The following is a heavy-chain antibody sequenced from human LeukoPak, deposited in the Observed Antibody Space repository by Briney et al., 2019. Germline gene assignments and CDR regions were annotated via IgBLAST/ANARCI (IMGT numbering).Heavy chain of an antibody. D-gene: IGHD6-19*01. V-gene: IGHV3-23*01. CDR3: VKGACSSGCSGNH. Sequence: GGSLRLSCAASGIAFSDSAMYWVRQAQRKGLECVSVITDSYNTYYGDSVKGRFTVSRDNSRKTLYLQMNSLRVDDTALYYCVKGACSSGCSGNHWGQGTRVIVSS. CDR1: GIAFSDSA. CDR2: ITDSYNT. J-gene: IGHJ5*02.